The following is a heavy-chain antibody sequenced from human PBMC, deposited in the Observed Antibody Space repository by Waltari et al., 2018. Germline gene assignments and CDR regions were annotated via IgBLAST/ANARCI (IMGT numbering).Heavy chain of an antibody. V-gene: IGHV4-61*01. CDR2: IYYSGST. CDR1: GGSVSSGSYY. J-gene: IGHJ4*02. Sequence: QVQLQESGPGLVKPSETLSLTCTVSGGSVSSGSYYWSWIRQPPGKGLEWIGYIYYSGSTNYNPSLKSRVTISVDTSKNQFSLKLSSVTAADTAVYYCARVSDGWFGELFHYFDYWGQGTLVTVSS. D-gene: IGHD3-10*01. CDR3: ARVSDGWFGELFHYFDY.